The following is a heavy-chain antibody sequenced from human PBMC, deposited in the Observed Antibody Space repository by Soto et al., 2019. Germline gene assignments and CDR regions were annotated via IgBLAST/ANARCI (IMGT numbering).Heavy chain of an antibody. CDR1: GVSIFSHSYY. CDR3: ARRYAPRYSSGNNHFDL. CDR2: INHSGSI. D-gene: IGHD2-15*01. Sequence: QLQLQESGPGLVRPSETLSLTCTVSGVSIFSHSYYWGWIRQAPGKGLEWIATINHSGSIYHNPSLKSRVTISVDTSKNQFSLNLSSVTAADTAVYYCARRYAPRYSSGNNHFDLWGQGTLVTVSS. J-gene: IGHJ4*02. V-gene: IGHV4-39*01.